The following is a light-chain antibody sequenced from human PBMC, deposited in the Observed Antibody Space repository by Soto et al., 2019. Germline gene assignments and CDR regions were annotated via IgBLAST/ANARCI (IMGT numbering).Light chain of an antibody. V-gene: IGKV1-39*01. CDR1: QSISSY. CDR2: AAS. J-gene: IGKJ1*01. Sequence: DIPMTQSPSSLSASVGDRVTITCRASQSISSYLHWYQQKPGKAPQLLIYAASSLHGGVPSKFSGSGSGTDFTLTISSLQPEDFATYYCQQSYSTPWTFGQGTKVEI. CDR3: QQSYSTPWT.